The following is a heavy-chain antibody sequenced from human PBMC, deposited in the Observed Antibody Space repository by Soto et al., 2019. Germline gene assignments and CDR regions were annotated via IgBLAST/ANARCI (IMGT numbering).Heavy chain of an antibody. CDR1: GFTFSSYA. V-gene: IGHV3-23*01. D-gene: IGHD3-10*01. CDR2: ISGSGGST. Sequence: EVQLLESGGGLVQPGGSLRLSCAASGFTFSSYAMSWVRQAPGKGLEWVSAISGSGGSTYYADSVKGRFTISRDNSKNTLYLQMNSLRAEDTAVYYCAKAPPPWYYYGSGSSDFDYWGQGTLVTVSS. J-gene: IGHJ4*02. CDR3: AKAPPPWYYYGSGSSDFDY.